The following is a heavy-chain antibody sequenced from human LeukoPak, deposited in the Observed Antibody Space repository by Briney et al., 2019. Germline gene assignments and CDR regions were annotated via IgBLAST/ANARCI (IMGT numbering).Heavy chain of an antibody. Sequence: PGGSLRLSCAASGFTVSSNYMSWVRQAPGKGLEWVSVIYRDGNTYYADSVKGRFTISRDNSKNTLYLRMNSLRADDTAVYYCAREVAGPFDYWGQGTLVTVSS. CDR2: IYRDGNT. D-gene: IGHD3-10*01. CDR1: GFTVSSNY. J-gene: IGHJ4*02. CDR3: AREVAGPFDY. V-gene: IGHV3-53*01.